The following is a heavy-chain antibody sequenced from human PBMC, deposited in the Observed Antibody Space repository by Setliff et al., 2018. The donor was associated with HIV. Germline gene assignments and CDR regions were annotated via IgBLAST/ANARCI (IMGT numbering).Heavy chain of an antibody. Sequence: HPGGSLRLSCAVSGFTFSSSAIHWVRQSPGKGLEWVAVISYDGNNKYYVDSVKGRFTVSRDTSKNTLYLQMNSLRVEDTAVYYCARDGQYQLLKSNYEAGYIDVWGKGTTVTVSS. V-gene: IGHV3-30*04. CDR2: ISYDGNNK. CDR1: GFTFSSSA. CDR3: ARDGQYQLLKSNYEAGYIDV. D-gene: IGHD2-2*01. J-gene: IGHJ6*03.